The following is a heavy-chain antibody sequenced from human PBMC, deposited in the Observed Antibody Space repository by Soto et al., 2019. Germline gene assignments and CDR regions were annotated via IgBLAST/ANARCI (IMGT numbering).Heavy chain of an antibody. Sequence: EVQLVESGGGLVQPGGSLRLSCAASGFTFSSYEMNWVRQAPGKGLEWVSYISSSGSTIYYADSVKGRFTISRDNAKNSLYLQMNSLRTEDTAVYYCARSRHLFDYWGQGTLVTVSS. CDR2: ISSSGSTI. J-gene: IGHJ4*02. CDR3: ARSRHLFDY. CDR1: GFTFSSYE. V-gene: IGHV3-48*03.